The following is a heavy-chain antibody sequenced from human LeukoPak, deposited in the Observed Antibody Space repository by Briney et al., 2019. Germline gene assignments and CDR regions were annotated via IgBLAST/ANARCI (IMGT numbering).Heavy chain of an antibody. CDR2: INGAGSST. CDR3: AKKRLTTTGREFDY. CDR1: GFTFSSYG. D-gene: IGHD1-1*01. V-gene: IGHV3-23*01. Sequence: GGSLRLSCAVSGFTFSSYGMNWVHQAPGKGLEWVSSINGAGSSTHYEDSLKGRFTISRDNSKNTLYLQMTSLRAEGTAIYYCAKKRLTTTGREFDYWGQGTPVTVSS. J-gene: IGHJ4*02.